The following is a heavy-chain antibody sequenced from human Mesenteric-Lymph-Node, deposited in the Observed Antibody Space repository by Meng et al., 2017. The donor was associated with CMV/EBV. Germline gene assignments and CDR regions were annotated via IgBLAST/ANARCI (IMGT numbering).Heavy chain of an antibody. V-gene: IGHV3-74*01. CDR3: ARDCEYSSSLGAKRRGGMDV. Sequence: GESLKISCAASGFTFSSYWMHWVRQAPGKGLVWVSRINSDGSSTSYADSVKGRFTISRDNAKNTLYLQMNSLRAEDTAAYYCARDCEYSSSLGAKRRGGMDVWGQGTTVTVSS. CDR2: INSDGSST. D-gene: IGHD6-6*01. CDR1: GFTFSSYW. J-gene: IGHJ6*02.